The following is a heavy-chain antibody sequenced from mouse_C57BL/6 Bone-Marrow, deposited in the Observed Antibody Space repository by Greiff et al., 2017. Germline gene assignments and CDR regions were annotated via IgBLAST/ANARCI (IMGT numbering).Heavy chain of an antibody. Sequence: QVQLKESGPGLVQPSQCLTITCTASGFSFTSYGVHWVRQSPGKGLEWLGEIWSGGSTDYNAAFISRLCISKNNSKRQDFLKMNSLQADDTAIYYCASVYDGGAYWGQGTLVTVSA. CDR1: GFSFTSYG. J-gene: IGHJ3*01. D-gene: IGHD2-3*01. V-gene: IGHV2-2*01. CDR2: IWSGGST. CDR3: ASVYDGGAY.